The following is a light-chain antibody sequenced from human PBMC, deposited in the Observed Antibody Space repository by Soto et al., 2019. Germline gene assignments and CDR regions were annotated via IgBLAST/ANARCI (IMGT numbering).Light chain of an antibody. Sequence: EIVMTQSPATLSVSPGERATLACRASQSVSGNLAWYQQKPGQAPRLLIYGASTRATGIPARFSGSGSGTEFTLTISSLQSEDFAVYYCQQYNNWLPLTFGGGTKVEIK. CDR2: GAS. J-gene: IGKJ4*01. CDR1: QSVSGN. CDR3: QQYNNWLPLT. V-gene: IGKV3-15*01.